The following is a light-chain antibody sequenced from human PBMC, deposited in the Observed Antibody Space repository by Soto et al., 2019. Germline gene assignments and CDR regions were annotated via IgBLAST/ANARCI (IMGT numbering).Light chain of an antibody. Sequence: EIVLTQSPATLSLSPGERATLSFRASQSVVSYLAWYQQKPGQAPRLLIYATSNRATGIPGRFSGSGSGTEFTLTISSLQSEDFAVYYCQQYNNWPPSTFGGGTKVEIK. J-gene: IGKJ4*01. CDR2: ATS. V-gene: IGKV3D-15*01. CDR1: QSVVSY. CDR3: QQYNNWPPST.